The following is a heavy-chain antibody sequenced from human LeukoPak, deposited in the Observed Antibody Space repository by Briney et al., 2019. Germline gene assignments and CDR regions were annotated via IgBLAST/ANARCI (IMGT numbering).Heavy chain of an antibody. CDR3: AREAAVAGTWWFDP. D-gene: IGHD6-19*01. CDR1: GFTFSSYA. CDR2: ISYDGSNK. Sequence: GRSLRLSCAASGFTFSSYAMHWVRQAPGKGLEWVAVISYDGSNKYYADSVKGRFTISRDNSKNTLYLQMNSLRAEDTAVYHCAREAAVAGTWWFDPWGQGTLVTVSS. J-gene: IGHJ5*02. V-gene: IGHV3-30*04.